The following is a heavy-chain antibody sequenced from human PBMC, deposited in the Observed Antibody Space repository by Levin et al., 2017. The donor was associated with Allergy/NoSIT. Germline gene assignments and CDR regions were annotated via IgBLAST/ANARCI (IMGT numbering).Heavy chain of an antibody. Sequence: QTLSLTCTFSGFSLSTSGMCVSWIRQPPGKALEWLARIDWDDDKYYSTSLKTRLTISKDTSKNQVVLTMTNMDPVDTATYYCARTLPYYYGSDPDAFDIWGQGTMVTVSS. J-gene: IGHJ3*02. V-gene: IGHV2-70*11. CDR3: ARTLPYYYGSDPDAFDI. D-gene: IGHD3-10*01. CDR1: GFSLSTSGMC. CDR2: IDWDDDK.